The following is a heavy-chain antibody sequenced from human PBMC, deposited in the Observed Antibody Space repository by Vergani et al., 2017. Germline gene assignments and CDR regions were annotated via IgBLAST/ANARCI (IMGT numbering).Heavy chain of an antibody. CDR2: IWYDGTKK. V-gene: IGHV3-33*01. CDR1: GFSFSGYG. Sequence: QVQLVQSGGGVVQPGRSLRLSCAASGFSFSGYGMHWVRRTPGGGLEWVALIWYDGTKKHYADSVKGRFTISRDNSKNTLYLEMNSLGVEDTAVYYCARDRSGRPSDFGYWGQGTLVTVSS. CDR3: ARDRSGRPSDFGY. J-gene: IGHJ4*02.